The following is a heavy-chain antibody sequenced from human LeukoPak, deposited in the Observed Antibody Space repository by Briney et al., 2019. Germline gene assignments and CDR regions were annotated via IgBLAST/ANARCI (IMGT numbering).Heavy chain of an antibody. CDR2: IWYDGSTK. CDR3: AKVYSSGWYHFDY. Sequence: GKSLRLSCIASGLTFKDYGMHWVRQAPGKGLEWVAVIWYDGSTKYYADSVKGRFTISRDNSKKTLFLQMNSLRAEDTAVYYCAKVYSSGWYHFDYWGQGTLVTVSS. V-gene: IGHV3-33*06. J-gene: IGHJ4*02. D-gene: IGHD6-19*01. CDR1: GLTFKDYG.